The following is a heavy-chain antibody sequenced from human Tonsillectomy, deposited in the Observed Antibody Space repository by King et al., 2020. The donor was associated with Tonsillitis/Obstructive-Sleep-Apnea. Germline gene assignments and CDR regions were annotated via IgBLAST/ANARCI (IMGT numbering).Heavy chain of an antibody. CDR2: IYYSGST. J-gene: IGHJ6*02. Sequence: VQLQESGPGLVKPSQTLSLTCTVSGGSISSGGYYWSWIRQHPGKGLEWIGYIYYSGSTYYNPSLKSRVTISVDTSKNQFSLKLSSVTAKATAVYYCARAMCTIVGVYYGMDVWGQGTTVPVSS. CDR3: ARAMCTIVGVYYGMDV. D-gene: IGHD3-3*01. V-gene: IGHV4-31*03. CDR1: GGSISSGGYY.